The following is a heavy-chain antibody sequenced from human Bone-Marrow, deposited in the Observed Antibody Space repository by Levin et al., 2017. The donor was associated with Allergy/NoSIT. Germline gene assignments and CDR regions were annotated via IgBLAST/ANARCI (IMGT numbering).Heavy chain of an antibody. CDR1: GASVSSGSQY. V-gene: IGHV4-61*03. CDR3: ARDGGYSYGFDS. CDR2: IYYTGST. J-gene: IGHJ5*01. Sequence: SQTLSLTCTVSGASVSSGSQYWSWIRQPPGKGLEWIGYIYYTGSTNYNPSLKSRVTISVDTSKNHFFLKLSSVTAADTAVYYCARDGGYSYGFDSWGQGTLVTVSS. D-gene: IGHD5-12*01.